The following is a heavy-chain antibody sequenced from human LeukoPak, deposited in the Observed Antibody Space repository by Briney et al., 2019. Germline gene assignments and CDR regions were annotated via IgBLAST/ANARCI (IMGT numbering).Heavy chain of an antibody. J-gene: IGHJ6*03. CDR3: ARSPLGAAAGRVYYYYMDV. D-gene: IGHD6-13*01. CDR2: IIPIFGTA. CDR1: GGTFSSYA. V-gene: IGHV1-69*13. Sequence: ASVKVSCKASGGTFSSYAISWVRQAPGQGLEWMGGIIPIFGTANYAQKFQGRVTITADESTSTAYMELSSLRSEDTAVYYCARSPLGAAAGRVYYYYMDVWGKGTTVTVSS.